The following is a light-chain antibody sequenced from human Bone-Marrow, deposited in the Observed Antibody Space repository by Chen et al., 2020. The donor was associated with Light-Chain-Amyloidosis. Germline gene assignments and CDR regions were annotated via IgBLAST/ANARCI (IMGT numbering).Light chain of an antibody. Sequence: SYVLTQPPSVSVAPGRTATITCGGNNIGSKSVHWYQQKPGQAPVLVVYDDSDRRSGIPERFSGSNSGNTATLTISRVEAGDEADYSCQVWDSGSHHYVFGTGTKVTVL. J-gene: IGLJ1*01. CDR1: NIGSKS. CDR2: DDS. CDR3: QVWDSGSHHYV. V-gene: IGLV3-21*02.